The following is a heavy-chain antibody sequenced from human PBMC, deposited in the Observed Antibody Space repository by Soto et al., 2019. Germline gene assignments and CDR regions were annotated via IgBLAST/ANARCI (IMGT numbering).Heavy chain of an antibody. CDR3: ARESITIFGVEIYYYYGMDV. J-gene: IGHJ6*02. Sequence: SVKVSCKASGGTFSSYAISWVRQAPGQGLEWMGGIIPIFGTANYAQKFQGRVTITADESTSTAYMELSSLRSEDTAVYYCARESITIFGVEIYYYYGMDVWGQGTTVTVSS. CDR1: GGTFSSYA. V-gene: IGHV1-69*13. D-gene: IGHD3-3*01. CDR2: IIPIFGTA.